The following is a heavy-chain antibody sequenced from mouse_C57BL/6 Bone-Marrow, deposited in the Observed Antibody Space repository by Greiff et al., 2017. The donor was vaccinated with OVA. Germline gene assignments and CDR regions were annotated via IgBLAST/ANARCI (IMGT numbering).Heavy chain of an antibody. CDR3: ARGFYYDYDGVFDY. CDR2: IYPGSGST. CDR1: GYTFTSYW. V-gene: IGHV1-55*01. D-gene: IGHD2-4*01. Sequence: QVQLQQPGAELVKPGASVKMSCKASGYTFTSYWITWVKQRPGQGLEWIGDIYPGSGSTNYNEKFKSKATLTVDTSSSTAYMQLSSLTSEDSAVYYCARGFYYDYDGVFDYWGQGTTLTVSS. J-gene: IGHJ2*01.